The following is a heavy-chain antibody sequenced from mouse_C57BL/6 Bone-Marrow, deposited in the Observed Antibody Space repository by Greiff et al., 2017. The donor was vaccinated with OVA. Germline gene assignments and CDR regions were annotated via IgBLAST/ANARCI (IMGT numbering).Heavy chain of an antibody. CDR1: GFSLSTFGMG. CDR2: IWWDDDK. CDR3: ARMGGPYYSNFPTGPYAMDY. J-gene: IGHJ4*01. V-gene: IGHV8-8*01. D-gene: IGHD2-5*01. Sequence: QVTLKESGPGILQPSQTLSLTCSFSGFSLSTFGMGVGWIRQPSGKGLEWLAHIWWDDDKYYNPALKSRLTISKDTSKNHVFLKIANVDTADTATYYCARMGGPYYSNFPTGPYAMDYWGQGTSVTVSS.